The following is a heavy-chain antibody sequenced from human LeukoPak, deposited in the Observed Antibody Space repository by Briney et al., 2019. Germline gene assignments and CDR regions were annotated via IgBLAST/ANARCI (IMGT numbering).Heavy chain of an antibody. CDR1: GFTFSAYS. V-gene: IGHV3-21*01. CDR2: ISSGGHDI. Sequence: GGSLRLSCAASGFTFSAYSMNWVRQAPGEGLEWVSSISSGGHDIYYADSVKGRFTISRDNAKNSLYLQMNSLRVEDTAVYYCARHGDGFYYGMDVWGQGTTVTVSS. CDR3: ARHGDGFYYGMDV. D-gene: IGHD4-17*01. J-gene: IGHJ6*02.